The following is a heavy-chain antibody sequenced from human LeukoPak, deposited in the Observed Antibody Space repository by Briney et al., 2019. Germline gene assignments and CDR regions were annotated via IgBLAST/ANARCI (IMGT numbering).Heavy chain of an antibody. D-gene: IGHD3-10*01. Sequence: PSETLSLTCTVSGGSISSYYWSWIRQPPGKGLEWIGYIYYSGSTNYNPSLKSRVTISVDTSKNQFSLKLSSVTAADTAVYYCARGSIWFGELLPFDYWGQGTLVTVSS. CDR1: GGSISSYY. J-gene: IGHJ4*02. CDR3: ARGSIWFGELLPFDY. CDR2: IYYSGST. V-gene: IGHV4-59*01.